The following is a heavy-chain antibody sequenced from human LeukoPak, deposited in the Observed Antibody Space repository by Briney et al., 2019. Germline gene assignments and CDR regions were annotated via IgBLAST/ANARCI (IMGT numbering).Heavy chain of an antibody. J-gene: IGHJ4*02. V-gene: IGHV3-30*02. CDR1: GFTFSSYG. Sequence: PGGSLRLSCAASGFTFSSYGMHWVRQSPGKGLEWVAFIRSDGSNKYYADSVKGRFTISRDNSKHTLFLQMNSLRAEDTALYYCAKDRREYSSSWYFDYWGQGTLVTVSS. CDR2: IRSDGSNK. CDR3: AKDRREYSSSWYFDY. D-gene: IGHD6-13*01.